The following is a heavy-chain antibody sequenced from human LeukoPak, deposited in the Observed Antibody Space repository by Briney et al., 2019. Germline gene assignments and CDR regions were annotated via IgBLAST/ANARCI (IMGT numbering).Heavy chain of an antibody. V-gene: IGHV3-30-3*01. Sequence: GRSLRLSCAASGFTFSSYAMHWVRQAPGKGLEWVAVISYDGSNKYYADSVKGRFTISRDNSKNTLYLQMNSLRAEDTAVYYCARGDVVVAAIYGMDVWGQGTTVTVSS. CDR1: GFTFSSYA. CDR2: ISYDGSNK. D-gene: IGHD2-15*01. CDR3: ARGDVVVAAIYGMDV. J-gene: IGHJ6*02.